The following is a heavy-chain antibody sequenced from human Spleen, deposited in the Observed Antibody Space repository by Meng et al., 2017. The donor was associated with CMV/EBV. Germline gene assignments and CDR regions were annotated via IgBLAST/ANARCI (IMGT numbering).Heavy chain of an antibody. CDR1: SFSSYY. V-gene: IGHV4-34*01. CDR2: INHSGST. D-gene: IGHD3-3*01. J-gene: IGHJ5*02. Sequence: SFSSYYWTWIRQSPAKGLEWIGEINHSGSTKYTPSLKSRVIISIDTSKNHFSLKLSSVTAADTAVYYCARGQGFAVFGVVTSGWFDPWGQGTLVTVSS. CDR3: ARGQGFAVFGVVTSGWFDP.